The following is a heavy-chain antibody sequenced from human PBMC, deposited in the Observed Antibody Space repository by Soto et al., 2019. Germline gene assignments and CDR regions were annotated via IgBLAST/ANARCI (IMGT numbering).Heavy chain of an antibody. CDR2: ISSSSSYI. V-gene: IGHV3-21*01. Sequence: PGGSLRLSCAASGFTFSSYSMNWVRQAPGKGLEWVSSISSSSSYIYYADSVKGRFAISRDNAKNSLYLQMNSLRAEDTAVYYCARDRLNYDILTGYYSSGMDVWGQGTTVT. CDR3: ARDRLNYDILTGYYSSGMDV. D-gene: IGHD3-9*01. CDR1: GFTFSSYS. J-gene: IGHJ6*02.